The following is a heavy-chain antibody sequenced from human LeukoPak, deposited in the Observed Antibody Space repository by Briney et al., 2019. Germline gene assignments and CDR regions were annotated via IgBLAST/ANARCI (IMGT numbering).Heavy chain of an antibody. J-gene: IGHJ4*02. CDR2: IKQDGSEK. D-gene: IGHD5-12*01. CDR3: AREAWIWNY. CDR1: GFTFSSYE. V-gene: IGHV3-7*01. Sequence: PGGSLRLSCAASGFTFSSYEMNWVRQAPGKGLEWVANIKQDGSEKYYVDSVKGRFTISRDNAKNSLYLQMNSLRAEDTAVYFCAREAWIWNYWGQGTLVTVSS.